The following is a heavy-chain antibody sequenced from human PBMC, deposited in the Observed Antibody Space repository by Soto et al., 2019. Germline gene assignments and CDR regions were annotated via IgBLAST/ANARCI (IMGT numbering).Heavy chain of an antibody. CDR1: GGSISSGGYS. CDR3: ARSVDTAMAYFDY. D-gene: IGHD5-18*01. CDR2: IYHSGST. Sequence: SETLSLTCPVSGGSISSGGYSWSRIRQPPGKGLEWIGYIYHSGSTYYNPSLKSRVTISVDRSKNQFSLKLSSVTAADTAVYYCARSVDTAMAYFDYWGQGTLVTVSS. V-gene: IGHV4-30-2*01. J-gene: IGHJ4*02.